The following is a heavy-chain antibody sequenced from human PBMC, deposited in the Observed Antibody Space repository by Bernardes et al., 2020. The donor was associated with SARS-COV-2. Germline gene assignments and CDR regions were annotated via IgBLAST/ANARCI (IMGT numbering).Heavy chain of an antibody. Sequence: GASLKISCKGSGYSFTSYWIGWVRPMPGKGLECMGIIYPDDSDTRYSPSFEGQVTISADKSINTAYLQWSSLRASDTAMYYCARLGGSYTEGFFDYWGQGTLLTVSS. V-gene: IGHV5-51*01. CDR1: GYSFTSYW. CDR2: IYPDDSDT. D-gene: IGHD1-26*01. J-gene: IGHJ4*02. CDR3: ARLGGSYTEGFFDY.